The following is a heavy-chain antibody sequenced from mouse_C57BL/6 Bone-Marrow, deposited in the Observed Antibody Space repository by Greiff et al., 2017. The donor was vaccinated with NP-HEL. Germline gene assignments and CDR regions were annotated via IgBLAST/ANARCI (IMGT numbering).Heavy chain of an antibody. CDR2: LYPGDGDT. CDR3: ARLPFNATVVDDFDY. CDR1: GYAFSSYW. Sequence: QVQLQQSGAELVKPGASVKISCKASGYAFSSYWMNWVKQRPGKGLEWIGQLYPGDGDTNYNGKFKGKATLTADQSSSTAYMQLSSLTSEDSAVDFCARLPFNATVVDDFDYWGQGTTLTVSS. J-gene: IGHJ2*01. V-gene: IGHV1-80*01. D-gene: IGHD1-1*01.